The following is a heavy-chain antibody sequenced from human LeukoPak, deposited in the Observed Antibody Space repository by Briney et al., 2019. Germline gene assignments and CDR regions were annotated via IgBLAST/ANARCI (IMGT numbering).Heavy chain of an antibody. CDR3: ARYCSGGSCYSGDAFDI. CDR1: GGSISSGDYY. J-gene: IGHJ3*02. D-gene: IGHD2-15*01. CDR2: IYYSGST. Sequence: SETLSLTCTVSGGSISSGDYYWSWIRQPPGKGLEWIGYIYYSGSTYYNPSLKSRVTISVDKSKNQFSLKLSSVTAADTAVYYCARYCSGGSCYSGDAFDIWGQGTMVTVSS. V-gene: IGHV4-30-4*01.